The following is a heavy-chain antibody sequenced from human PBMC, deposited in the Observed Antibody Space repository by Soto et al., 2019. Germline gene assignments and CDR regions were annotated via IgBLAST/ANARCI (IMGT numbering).Heavy chain of an antibody. D-gene: IGHD2-2*01. CDR2: IIPIPGTA. Sequence: QVQLVQSGAEVKKPGSSVKVSCKASGGTFGSYAISWLRQAPGQGLEWMGGIIPIPGTATYAQKFQGRVAIAADESTSTAYMELSSLRSEDTAVYYCARSQGSSTSLEIYYYYYYGMDVWGQGTTVTVSS. CDR1: GGTFGSYA. CDR3: ARSQGSSTSLEIYYYYYYGMDV. J-gene: IGHJ6*02. V-gene: IGHV1-69*01.